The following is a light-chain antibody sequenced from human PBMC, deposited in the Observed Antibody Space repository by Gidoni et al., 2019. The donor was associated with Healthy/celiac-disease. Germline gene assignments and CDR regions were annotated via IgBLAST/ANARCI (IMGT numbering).Light chain of an antibody. Sequence: DIVMTQSPLFLPVTPGEPASISCRSSQSLLHSNGYNYLDWYLQKPGQSPQLLIFLGSNRASGVPDRFSGSGSGTDFTLKTSRVEAEDVGVYYCMQALQTPPYSFGQGTKLEIK. CDR3: MQALQTPPYS. CDR2: LGS. J-gene: IGKJ2*03. CDR1: QSLLHSNGYNY. V-gene: IGKV2-28*01.